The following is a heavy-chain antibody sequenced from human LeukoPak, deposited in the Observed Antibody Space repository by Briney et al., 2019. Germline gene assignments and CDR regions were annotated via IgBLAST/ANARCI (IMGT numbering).Heavy chain of an antibody. Sequence: GGSLRLSCAASGFTFSSYGMHWVRQAPGKGLEWVAFIRYDGSNKYYADSVKGRFTISRDNSKNTLYLQMNSLRAEDTAVYYCAKDLRYSSSSGNFDYWGQGTLVTVSS. CDR2: IRYDGSNK. J-gene: IGHJ4*02. D-gene: IGHD6-6*01. V-gene: IGHV3-30*02. CDR3: AKDLRYSSSSGNFDY. CDR1: GFTFSSYG.